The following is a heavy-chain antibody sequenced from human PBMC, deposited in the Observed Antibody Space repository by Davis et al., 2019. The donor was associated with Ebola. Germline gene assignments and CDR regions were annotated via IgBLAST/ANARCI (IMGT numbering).Heavy chain of an antibody. Sequence: SGPTLVKPTQTLTLTCTFSGFSLSTSGMCVSWIRQPPGKALAWLALTDWDDDNYYSTSLKTRLTISKDTSKNQVVLTMTNMDPVDTATYYCARIRILYDSSYYYYYGMDVWGQGTTVTVSS. CDR2: TDWDDDN. J-gene: IGHJ6*02. CDR1: GFSLSTSGMC. CDR3: ARIRILYDSSYYYYYGMDV. D-gene: IGHD3-22*01. V-gene: IGHV2-70*01.